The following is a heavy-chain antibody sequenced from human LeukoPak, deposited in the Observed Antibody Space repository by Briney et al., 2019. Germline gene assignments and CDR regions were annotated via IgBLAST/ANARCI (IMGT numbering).Heavy chain of an antibody. V-gene: IGHV3-48*04. Sequence: GGSLRLSCTVSGFNFNNYAMHWVRQAPGKGLEWVSYISSSSSTIYYADSVKGRFTISRDNAKNSLYLQMNSLRAEDTAVYYCARDNYDSSGYYGAPPHFDYWGQGTLVTVSS. CDR1: GFNFNNYA. D-gene: IGHD3-22*01. CDR3: ARDNYDSSGYYGAPPHFDY. CDR2: ISSSSSTI. J-gene: IGHJ4*02.